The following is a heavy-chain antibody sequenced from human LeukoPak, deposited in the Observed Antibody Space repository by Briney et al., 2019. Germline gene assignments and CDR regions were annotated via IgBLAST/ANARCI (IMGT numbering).Heavy chain of an antibody. CDR2: INHSGST. V-gene: IGHV4-34*01. CDR3: AKKTTVYTKRDAFDI. Sequence: PSETLSLTCAVYGGSFSGYYWSWIRQPPGKGLEWIGEINHSGSTNYNPSLKSRVTISVDTSKNQFSLKLSSVTAADTAVYYCAKKTTVYTKRDAFDIWGQGTMVTVSS. J-gene: IGHJ3*02. CDR1: GGSFSGYY. D-gene: IGHD4-17*01.